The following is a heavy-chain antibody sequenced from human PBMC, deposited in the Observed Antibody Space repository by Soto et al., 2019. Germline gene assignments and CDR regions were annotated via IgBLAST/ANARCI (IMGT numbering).Heavy chain of an antibody. Sequence: GGSLRLSCAASGFTFSSYGMHWVRQAPGKGLEWVAVISYDGSNKYYADSVKGRFTISRDNSKNTLYLQMNSLRAEDTAVYYCAKEAVWYGDLDAFDIWGQGTMVTVSS. CDR2: ISYDGSNK. V-gene: IGHV3-30*18. D-gene: IGHD2-21*01. CDR1: GFTFSSYG. J-gene: IGHJ3*02. CDR3: AKEAVWYGDLDAFDI.